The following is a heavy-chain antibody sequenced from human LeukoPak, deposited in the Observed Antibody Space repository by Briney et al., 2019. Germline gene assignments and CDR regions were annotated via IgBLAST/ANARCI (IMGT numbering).Heavy chain of an antibody. D-gene: IGHD5-12*01. CDR2: ISVSGGST. V-gene: IGHV3-23*01. J-gene: IGHJ4*02. CDR3: AKDDGYRYDNGGWFDY. CDR1: GFTFNNYA. Sequence: GGSLRLSCAASGFTFNNYAMNWVRQAPGKGLEWVSAISVSGGSTYYADSVKGRFTISRDNSKNTVSLQINSLRADDTAVYYCAKDDGYRYDNGGWFDYWGQGALVTVSS.